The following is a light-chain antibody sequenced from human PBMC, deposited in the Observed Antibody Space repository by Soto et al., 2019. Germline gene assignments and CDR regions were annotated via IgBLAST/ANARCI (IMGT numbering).Light chain of an antibody. CDR2: AAS. V-gene: IGKV1-5*01. Sequence: DIHMTHSPSTLSASLGYSVAITCRASQSISRWLARYQQMPGKAPKLLIYAASTLQSGVPSRFSGSGSGTEFTLTISSLQPEDFATYYCQQLNSYLLTFGGGTKV. CDR1: QSISRW. CDR3: QQLNSYLLT. J-gene: IGKJ4*01.